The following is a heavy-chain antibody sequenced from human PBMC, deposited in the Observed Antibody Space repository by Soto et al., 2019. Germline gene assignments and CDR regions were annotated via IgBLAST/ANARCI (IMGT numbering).Heavy chain of an antibody. V-gene: IGHV4-31*03. CDR2: IYYSGNT. CDR3: ARTPDY. J-gene: IGHJ4*02. Sequence: QVQLQESGPGLVKPSQTLSLTCTVSGGSRNSGGYYWSWIRQRPGKGLEWIGYIYYSGNTYYNPSLKSRVTISVDTSKNHFSLKLSSVTAADTAVYYCARTPDYWGQGTLVTVSS. CDR1: GGSRNSGGYY.